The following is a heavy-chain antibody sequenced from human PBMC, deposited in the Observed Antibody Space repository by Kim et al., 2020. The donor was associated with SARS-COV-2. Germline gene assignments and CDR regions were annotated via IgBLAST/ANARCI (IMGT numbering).Heavy chain of an antibody. CDR2: INHSGST. D-gene: IGHD5-12*01. Sequence: SETLSLTCAVYGGSFSGYYWSWIRQPPGKGLEWIGEINHSGSTNYNPSLKSRVTISVDTSKNQFSLKLRSVTAADTAVYYCARGWGGYSGYEYVDYYYYGKDVWGQGTTVPLPS. V-gene: IGHV4-34*01. J-gene: IGHJ6*02. CDR3: ARGWGGYSGYEYVDYYYYGKDV. CDR1: GGSFSGYY.